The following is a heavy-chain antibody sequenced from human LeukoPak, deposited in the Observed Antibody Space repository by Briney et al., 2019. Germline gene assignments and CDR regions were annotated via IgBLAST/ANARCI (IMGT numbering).Heavy chain of an antibody. CDR3: AELGITMIGGV. V-gene: IGHV3-48*01. Sequence: GGSLRLSCAASGFSFSSYSMNWVRQAPGKGLEWLSYISTTSNTIYYADSVKGRFTISRDNAKNSLYLQMNSLRAEDTAVYYCAELGITMIGGVWGKGTTVTISS. CDR2: ISTTSNTI. J-gene: IGHJ6*04. D-gene: IGHD3-10*02. CDR1: GFSFSSYS.